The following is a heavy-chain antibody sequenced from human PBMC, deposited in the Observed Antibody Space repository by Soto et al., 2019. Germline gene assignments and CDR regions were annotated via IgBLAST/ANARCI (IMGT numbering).Heavy chain of an antibody. CDR2: MSGYNGDT. D-gene: IGHD6-25*01. V-gene: IGHV1-18*04. CDR1: GYIFTSYG. J-gene: IGHJ6*02. Sequence: QVQLVQSGAEVKKPGASVKVSCKASGYIFTSYGINWVRQAPGQGLEWMGWMSGYNGDTQYAQKLQGRVTMTTDTSTSTAYMELRSLRSDDTAVYYCARSGSGAAYYYYGLDFWGQGTTVTVSS. CDR3: ARSGSGAAYYYYGLDF.